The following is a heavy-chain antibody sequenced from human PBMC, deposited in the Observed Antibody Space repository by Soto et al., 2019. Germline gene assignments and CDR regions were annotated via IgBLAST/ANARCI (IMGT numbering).Heavy chain of an antibody. D-gene: IGHD2-15*01. V-gene: IGHV1-69*01. CDR2: IVPILGTT. CDR1: GGTFVSSA. CDR3: AKKNPHGDSNKAWRDP. Sequence: QVQLVQSGDELKEPGSSVRVSCRVSGGTFVSSAFAWVRQSLGEGIEWLGGIVPILGTTKYAEKFQGRVTISADESTRTAYLELSSLVLADTAVYFCAKKNPHGDSNKAWRDPWGQGTLVIVSS. J-gene: IGHJ5*02.